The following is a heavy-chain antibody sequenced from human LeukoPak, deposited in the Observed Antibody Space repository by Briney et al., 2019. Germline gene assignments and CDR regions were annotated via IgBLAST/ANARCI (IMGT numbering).Heavy chain of an antibody. CDR2: INPNSGGT. CDR1: VYTFTGYY. V-gene: IGHV1-2*02. Sequence: GASVKVSCKASVYTFTGYYMHWVRQAPGQGLEWMGWINPNSGGTNYAQKFQGRVTMTRDTSISTAYMELSRLRSDDTAVYYCARDLYRYCSGGSCPGGYWGQGTLVTVSS. D-gene: IGHD2-15*01. CDR3: ARDLYRYCSGGSCPGGY. J-gene: IGHJ4*02.